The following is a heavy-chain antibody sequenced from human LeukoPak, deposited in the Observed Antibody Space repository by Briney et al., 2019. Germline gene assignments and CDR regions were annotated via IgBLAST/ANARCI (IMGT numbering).Heavy chain of an antibody. D-gene: IGHD3-10*01. CDR1: GGSISSGGYY. J-gene: IGHJ4*02. CDR2: IYHSGST. Sequence: KSSETLSLTCTVSGGSISSGGYYWSWIRQPPGKGLEWIGYIYHSGSTYYNPSLKNRVTISVDRSKNQFSLKLSSVTAADTAVYYCARDRPSGGSGSYPDYWGQGTLVTVSS. V-gene: IGHV4-30-2*01. CDR3: ARDRPSGGSGSYPDY.